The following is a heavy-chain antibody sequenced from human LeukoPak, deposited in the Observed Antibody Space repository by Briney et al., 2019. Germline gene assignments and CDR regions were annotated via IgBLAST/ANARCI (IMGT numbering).Heavy chain of an antibody. Sequence: ASVKVSCKASGYTFTSYGISWVRQAPGQGLEWMGWISAYNGNTNYAQKLQGRVTMTTDTSTSTAYMELRSLRSDDTAVYYCARDHSYYCSGTTSSDYWGQGTLVTVSS. CDR3: ARDHSYYCSGTTSSDY. D-gene: IGHD3-10*01. CDR1: GYTFTSYG. CDR2: ISAYNGNT. V-gene: IGHV1-18*01. J-gene: IGHJ4*02.